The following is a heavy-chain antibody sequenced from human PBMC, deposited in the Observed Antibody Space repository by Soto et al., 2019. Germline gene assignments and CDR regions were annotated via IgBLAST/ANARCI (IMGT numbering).Heavy chain of an antibody. V-gene: IGHV3-21*01. J-gene: IGHJ3*02. CDR2: INSRSSYT. D-gene: IGHD3-22*01. CDR3: TRSPYYDSTGYYSSDI. CDR1: GFSFSDYS. Sequence: GGSLRLSCAASGFSFSDYSMNWVRQAPGRGLEWVSSINSRSSYTYYEDSVKGRFTISRDNAENSLFLQMSSLRAEDTAVYYCTRSPYYDSTGYYSSDIWGQGTMVTVSS.